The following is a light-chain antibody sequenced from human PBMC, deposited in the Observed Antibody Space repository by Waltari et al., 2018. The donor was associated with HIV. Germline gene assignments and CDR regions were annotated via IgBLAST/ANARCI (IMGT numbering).Light chain of an antibody. Sequence: DIQMTQSPASVSASVGDRVTITCRASPGTGSWFAWYQQKPGKVPRLLIYDASSLQSGVPSRFSGSGSGTEFTLTISSLQTEDFATYYCQQGNSFPYTFGQGTKLEI. J-gene: IGKJ2*01. CDR3: QQGNSFPYT. CDR1: PGTGSW. CDR2: DAS. V-gene: IGKV1-12*01.